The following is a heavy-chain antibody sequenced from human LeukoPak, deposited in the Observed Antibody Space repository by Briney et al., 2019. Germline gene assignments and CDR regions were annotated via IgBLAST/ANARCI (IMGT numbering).Heavy chain of an antibody. CDR1: GYTLTDYG. D-gene: IGHD6-6*01. CDR3: ARAGRPVHYYYMDV. Sequence: ASVKVSCKASGYTLTDYGISWVRQAPGQGLEWMGWISTYNGKTNYAQKLQDRVTMTTDTSTSTGYMELRSLRSDDTAVYYCARAGRPVHYYYMDVWGKGTTVTVSS. J-gene: IGHJ6*03. CDR2: ISTYNGKT. V-gene: IGHV1-18*01.